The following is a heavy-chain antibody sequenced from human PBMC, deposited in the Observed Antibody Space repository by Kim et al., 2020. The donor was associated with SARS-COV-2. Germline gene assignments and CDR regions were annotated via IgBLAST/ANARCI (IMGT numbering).Heavy chain of an antibody. CDR1: GFTFSSYA. CDR3: ARDSGVWYYYYGMDV. D-gene: IGHD3-16*01. V-gene: IGHV3-30*04. CDR2: ISYDGSNK. J-gene: IGHJ6*02. Sequence: GGSLRLSCAASGFTFSSYAMHWVRQAPGKGLEWVAVISYDGSNKYYADSVKGRFTISRDNSKNTLYLQMNSLRAEDTAVYYCARDSGVWYYYYGMDVWGQGTTVTVSS.